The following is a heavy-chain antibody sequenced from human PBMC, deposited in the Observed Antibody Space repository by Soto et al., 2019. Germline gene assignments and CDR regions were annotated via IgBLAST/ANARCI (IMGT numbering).Heavy chain of an antibody. J-gene: IGHJ4*02. D-gene: IGHD6-13*01. V-gene: IGHV1-69*06. CDR2: IIPIFGTA. Sequence: EASVKVSCKASGGTFSSYAISWVRQAPGQGLEWMGGIIPIFGTANYAQKFQGRVTITADKSTSTAYMELSSLRSEDTAVYYCARLLAAAGLIDYWGQGTLVTVSS. CDR1: GGTFSSYA. CDR3: ARLLAAAGLIDY.